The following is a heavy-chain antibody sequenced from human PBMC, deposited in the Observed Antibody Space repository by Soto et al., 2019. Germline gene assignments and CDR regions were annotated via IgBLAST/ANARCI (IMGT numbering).Heavy chain of an antibody. CDR2: ISSTGSNI. Sequence: EVQLVESGGVLVRPGGSLRLSRAASGFTLGSYSMHWVRQVPGEGLEWVSYISSTGSNIYYADSVKGRFTISRDNAKNSLYLQMNSLRVEDTAVYYCARPVNSWYLDYFDYWGQGTLVTVSS. CDR1: GFTLGSYS. V-gene: IGHV3-48*01. J-gene: IGHJ4*02. CDR3: ARPVNSWYLDYFDY. D-gene: IGHD6-13*01.